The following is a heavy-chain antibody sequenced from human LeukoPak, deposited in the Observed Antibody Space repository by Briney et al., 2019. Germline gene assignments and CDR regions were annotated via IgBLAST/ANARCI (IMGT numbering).Heavy chain of an antibody. CDR1: GGSFSGYY. J-gene: IGHJ3*02. CDR3: ASGYYGIIYGDYVGDAFDI. Sequence: KPSETPSLTCAVYGGSFSGYYWSWIRQPPGKGLEWIGEINHSGSTNYNPSLKSRVTISVDTSKNQFSLKLSSVTAADTAVYYCASGYYGIIYGDYVGDAFDIWGQGTMVTVSS. CDR2: INHSGST. D-gene: IGHD4-17*01. V-gene: IGHV4-34*01.